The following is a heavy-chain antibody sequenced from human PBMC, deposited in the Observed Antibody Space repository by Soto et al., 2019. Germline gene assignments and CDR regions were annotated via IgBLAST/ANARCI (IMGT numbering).Heavy chain of an antibody. D-gene: IGHD2-21*01. CDR3: GGAPDLASGVAYARDV. V-gene: IGHV4-34*01. CDR1: HASGTGYY. Sequence: KPSWPLALTWEVTHASGTGYYSSCTRQPPRKRLEWIGEVNHYGSTNYNPSLKSRVTISVDTSKNQFSLKMRSVTAADTAVYYCGGAPDLASGVAYARDVGGKGT. J-gene: IGHJ6*03. CDR2: VNHYGST.